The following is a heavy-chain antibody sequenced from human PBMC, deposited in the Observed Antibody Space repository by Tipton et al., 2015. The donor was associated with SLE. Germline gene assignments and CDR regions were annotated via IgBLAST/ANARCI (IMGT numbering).Heavy chain of an antibody. Sequence: TLSLTCTVSGGSISRSASYWAWIRQPPGKGLEWIGSIFYGGGTYYNPSLEGRVFISVDTSKNQFSLNLNSVTAADTAVFYCARDNLGSSGAYYFDFWGQGISVSVSS. J-gene: IGHJ4*02. CDR1: GGSISRSASY. CDR2: IFYGGGT. V-gene: IGHV4-39*07. CDR3: ARDNLGSSGAYYFDF. D-gene: IGHD1-26*01.